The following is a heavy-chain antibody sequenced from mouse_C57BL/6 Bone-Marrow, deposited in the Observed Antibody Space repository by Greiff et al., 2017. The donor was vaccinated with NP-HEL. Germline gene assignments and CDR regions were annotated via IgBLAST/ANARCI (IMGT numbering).Heavy chain of an antibody. CDR1: GFSLTSYG. J-gene: IGHJ1*03. Sequence: VKLVESGPGLVQPSQSLSITCTVSGFSLTSYGVHWVRQSPGKGLEWLGVIWRGGSTDYNAAFMSRLSITKDNSKSQVFFKMNSLQADDTAIYYCAKKGNYYGSSYRYWYFDVWGTGTTVTVSS. V-gene: IGHV2-5*01. CDR2: IWRGGST. D-gene: IGHD1-1*01. CDR3: AKKGNYYGSSYRYWYFDV.